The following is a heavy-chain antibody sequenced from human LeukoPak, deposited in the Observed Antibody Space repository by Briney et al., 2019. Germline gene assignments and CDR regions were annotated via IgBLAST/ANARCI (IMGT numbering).Heavy chain of an antibody. Sequence: PSETLSLTCTVSGGSISSGGYFWSWIRQHPGKGLEWIGYIYYSGSTYYNPSLKSRVTISLDTSKNQFSLRLSSVTAADTAVCYCARAVPGWSYFDYWGQGTLVTVSS. CDR3: ARAVPGWSYFDY. D-gene: IGHD6-19*01. V-gene: IGHV4-31*03. CDR2: IYYSGST. CDR1: GGSISSGGYF. J-gene: IGHJ4*02.